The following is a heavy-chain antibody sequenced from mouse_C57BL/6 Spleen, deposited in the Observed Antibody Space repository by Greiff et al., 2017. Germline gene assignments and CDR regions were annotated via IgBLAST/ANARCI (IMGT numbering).Heavy chain of an antibody. V-gene: IGHV2-6*03. J-gene: IGHJ4*01. CDR1: GFSFTSYG. Sequence: QVQLKESGPGLVAPSQSLSITCTVSGFSFTSYGVHWVRQPPGKGLEWLVVIWSDGSTTYNSALKSRLSISKDNTKSQVFLKMNSLQTDDTAMYYCARVDYYVSSYAMDYWGQGTSVTVSS. CDR2: IWSDGST. D-gene: IGHD1-1*01. CDR3: ARVDYYVSSYAMDY.